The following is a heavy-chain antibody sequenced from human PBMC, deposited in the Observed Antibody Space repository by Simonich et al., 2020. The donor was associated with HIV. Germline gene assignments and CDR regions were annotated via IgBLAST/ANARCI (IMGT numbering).Heavy chain of an antibody. V-gene: IGHV1-69*10. CDR1: GGTFSSYA. CDR3: ASKLELTGSYNYYAMGV. D-gene: IGHD1-7*01. J-gene: IGHJ6*02. Sequence: QVQLVQSGAEVKKPGSSVKVSCKASGGTFSSYAISWVRQAPGQGREGMGGSLPNLGKAKSAQKFQSRVTITADKSTSTAYMELSSLRSEDTAVYYCASKLELTGSYNYYAMGVWGQGTTVTVSS. CDR2: SLPNLGKA.